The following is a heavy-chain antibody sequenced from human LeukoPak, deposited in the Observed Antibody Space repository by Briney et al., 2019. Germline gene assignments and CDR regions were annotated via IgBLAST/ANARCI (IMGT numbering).Heavy chain of an antibody. Sequence: SETLSLTCGVSGGSIRRTNWWSWVRQPPGQGLEWIGEISLSGVTNYNPSLKSRVTMSLDRSKNHLSLTLTSVTAAETAVYYCSRKSEACSPVGYWGQGTLVTVSS. V-gene: IGHV4-4*02. CDR3: SRKSEACSPVGY. J-gene: IGHJ4*02. CDR1: GGSIRRTNW. D-gene: IGHD2-15*01. CDR2: ISLSGVT.